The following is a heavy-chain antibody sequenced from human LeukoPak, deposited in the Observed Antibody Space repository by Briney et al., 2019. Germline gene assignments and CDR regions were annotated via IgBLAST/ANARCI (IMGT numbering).Heavy chain of an antibody. CDR1: GFSFSSHA. CDR2: ITSTRSDI. V-gene: IGHV3-21*01. J-gene: IGHJ5*02. Sequence: GGSLRLSCAASGFSFSSHAMHWVRQAPGKGLEWVSSITSTRSDIYYADSVKGRFTISRDNARNSLFLQMNSLRAEDTAVYYCARVLVGTTLASENWLDPWGQGTLVTVSS. CDR3: ARVLVGTTLASENWLDP. D-gene: IGHD5-12*01.